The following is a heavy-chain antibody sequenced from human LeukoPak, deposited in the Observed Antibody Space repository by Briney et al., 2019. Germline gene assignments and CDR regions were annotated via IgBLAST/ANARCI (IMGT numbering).Heavy chain of an antibody. CDR3: AKDPFNRSSWYNLDYLDY. D-gene: IGHD6-13*01. CDR1: GGSISSSSYY. J-gene: IGHJ4*02. V-gene: IGHV4-39*07. Sequence: SETLSLTCTVSGGSISSSSYYWGWIRQPPGKGLEWIGSIYYSGSTYYNPSLKSRVTISVDTSKNQFSLKLSSVTAADTAVYYCAKDPFNRSSWYNLDYLDYWGREPWSPSPQ. CDR2: IYYSGST.